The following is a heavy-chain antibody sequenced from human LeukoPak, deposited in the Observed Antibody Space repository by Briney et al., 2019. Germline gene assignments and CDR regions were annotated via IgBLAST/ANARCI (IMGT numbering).Heavy chain of an antibody. J-gene: IGHJ4*02. CDR3: ASQSSLDYGDFEGY. V-gene: IGHV4-61*02. D-gene: IGHD4-17*01. CDR2: IYTSGST. Sequence: SETLSLTCTVSGGSISSGGYYWSWIRQHPGKGLEWIGRIYTSGSTNYNPSLKSRVTMSVDTSKNQFSLKLSSVTAADTAVYYCASQSSLDYGDFEGYWGQGTLVTVSS. CDR1: GGSISSGGYY.